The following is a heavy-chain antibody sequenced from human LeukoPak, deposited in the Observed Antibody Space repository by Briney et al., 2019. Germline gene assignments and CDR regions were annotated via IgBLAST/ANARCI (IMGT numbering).Heavy chain of an antibody. CDR1: GFTFSSYS. D-gene: IGHD5-12*01. CDR2: ITSSSSSI. J-gene: IGHJ4*02. V-gene: IGHV3-48*04. Sequence: GGSLRLSCAASGFTFSSYSMNWVRQAPGKGLEWLSYITSSSSSIFYADSVKGRFTISRDNAKNSLYLQMNSLRAEDTAVYYCARDRPVSGYDNDYWGQGTLVTVSS. CDR3: ARDRPVSGYDNDY.